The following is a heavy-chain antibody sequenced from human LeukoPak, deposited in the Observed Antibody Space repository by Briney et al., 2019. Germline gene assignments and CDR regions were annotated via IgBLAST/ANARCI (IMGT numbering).Heavy chain of an antibody. D-gene: IGHD6-19*01. V-gene: IGHV3-30-3*01. CDR1: GFTFSSYA. J-gene: IGHJ6*02. CDR2: ISYDGSNK. Sequence: GGSLRLSCAASGFTFSSYAMHWVRQAPGKGLEWVAVISYDGSNKYYADSVKGRYTISRDNSKNTLYLQMNSLRAEDTAVYYCARGTPSSSGWLYYGMDVWGQGTTVTVSS. CDR3: ARGTPSSSGWLYYGMDV.